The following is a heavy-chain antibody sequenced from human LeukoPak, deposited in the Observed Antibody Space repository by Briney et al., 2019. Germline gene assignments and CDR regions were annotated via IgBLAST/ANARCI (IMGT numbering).Heavy chain of an antibody. J-gene: IGHJ4*02. D-gene: IGHD6-19*01. CDR2: IRYDGSNK. Sequence: PGGSLRLSCAASGFTFSSYGMHWVRQAPGKGLVRAAFIRYDGSNKYSAVSVKGRFTISRDNSKNTLYLQMNSLRAEDTAVYYCAKVLRTVADWGQGTLVTVSS. V-gene: IGHV3-30*02. CDR3: AKVLRTVAD. CDR1: GFTFSSYG.